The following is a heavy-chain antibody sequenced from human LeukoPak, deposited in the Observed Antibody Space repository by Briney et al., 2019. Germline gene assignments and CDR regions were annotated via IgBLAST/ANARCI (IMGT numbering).Heavy chain of an antibody. CDR3: ARALWFGELRGAFDI. D-gene: IGHD3-10*01. V-gene: IGHV1-18*01. CDR2: ISAYNGNT. J-gene: IGHJ3*02. CDR1: GYTFTSYG. Sequence: GASVKVSCKASGYTFTSYGISWVRQAPGQGLEWMGWISAYNGNTNYAQKFQGRVTMTRDTSISTAYMELSRLRSDDTAVYHCARALWFGELRGAFDIWGQGTMVTVSS.